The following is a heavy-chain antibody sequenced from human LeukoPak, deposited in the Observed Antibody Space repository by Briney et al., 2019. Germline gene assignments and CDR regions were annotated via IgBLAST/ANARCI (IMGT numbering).Heavy chain of an antibody. CDR2: ISAYNGNT. D-gene: IGHD3-9*01. Sequence: GASVEVSCKASGYTFTSYGISWVRQAPGQGLEWMGWISAYNGNTNYAQKLQGRVTMTTDTSTSTAYMELRSLRSDDTAVYYCARRPRYYDILTGQLLHYFDYWGQGTLVTVSS. J-gene: IGHJ4*02. V-gene: IGHV1-18*01. CDR3: ARRPRYYDILTGQLLHYFDY. CDR1: GYTFTSYG.